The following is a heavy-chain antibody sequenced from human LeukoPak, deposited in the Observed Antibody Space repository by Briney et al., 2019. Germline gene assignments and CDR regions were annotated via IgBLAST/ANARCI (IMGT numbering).Heavy chain of an antibody. CDR2: ISYDGSNK. CDR3: ARGPERTGVGTRYYYDMDV. CDR1: GFTFSSYA. D-gene: IGHD2-8*01. V-gene: IGHV3-30-3*01. Sequence: PAGSLRLSCAAPGFTFSSYAMHWVRQAPGKGLQWVAVISYDGSNKYYADSVKGRFTISRDNSKNTLYLQMNSLRAEDTAVYYCARGPERTGVGTRYYYDMDVWGQGTTVTVSS. J-gene: IGHJ6*02.